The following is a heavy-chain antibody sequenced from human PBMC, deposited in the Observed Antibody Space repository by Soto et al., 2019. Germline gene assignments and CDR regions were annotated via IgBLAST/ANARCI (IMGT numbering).Heavy chain of an antibody. V-gene: IGHV4-31*03. D-gene: IGHD3-22*01. CDR2: IYYSGTT. J-gene: IGHJ4*02. CDR1: GGSISSGGYY. CDR3: ARATRGPSSGYYQLDY. Sequence: QVQLQESGPGLVKPSQTLSLTCTVSGGSISSGGYYWSWIRQHPGKGLEWIGYIYYSGTTYYNPSPKSRVTRSVXTXKXXFSLKLSSVTAADTAVYYCARATRGPSSGYYQLDYWGQGTLVTVSS.